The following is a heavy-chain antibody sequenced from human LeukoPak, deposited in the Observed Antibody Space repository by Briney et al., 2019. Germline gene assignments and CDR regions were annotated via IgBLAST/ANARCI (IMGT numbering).Heavy chain of an antibody. J-gene: IGHJ4*02. V-gene: IGHV3-23*01. Sequence: GGSLRLPCAASGFTFSNCAMSWVRQAPEKGLEWVSGISGSGSSTYYADSVKGRFTISRDNSENTLSLQMNSLRADDMAIYYCAKSCNSGNCYYNYWGQGTLVTVSS. D-gene: IGHD2/OR15-2a*01. CDR3: AKSCNSGNCYYNY. CDR2: ISGSGSST. CDR1: GFTFSNCA.